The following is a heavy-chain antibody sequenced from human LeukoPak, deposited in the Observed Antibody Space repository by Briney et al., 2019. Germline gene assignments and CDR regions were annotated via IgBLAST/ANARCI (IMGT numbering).Heavy chain of an antibody. Sequence: PGGSLRLSCAASGFSFRSYSINWVREAPGKGLEWVSSMSSSSSDIYYADSVKGRFTISRDNAKNSLFLQMNSLRDEDTALYYCAKDRRYYDFWSGYYTSTGMDVWGQGTTVTVSS. D-gene: IGHD3-3*01. CDR3: AKDRRYYDFWSGYYTSTGMDV. CDR1: GFSFRSYS. V-gene: IGHV3-21*04. J-gene: IGHJ6*02. CDR2: MSSSSSDI.